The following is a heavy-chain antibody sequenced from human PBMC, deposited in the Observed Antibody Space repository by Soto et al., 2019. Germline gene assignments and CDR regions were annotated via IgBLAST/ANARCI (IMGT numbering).Heavy chain of an antibody. J-gene: IGHJ6*02. D-gene: IGHD6-13*01. V-gene: IGHV3-33*01. CDR2: IWNDGNGY. CDR1: GFNFNNYG. Sequence: QVQLVESGGGVVQPGRSLRLSCAASGFNFNNYGMHWVRQAPGKGLEWVAVIWNDGNGYYYANSVKGRFTISRDNSKNTRFLQMSSLNDDDTAVYYCARRQISPPTRGTASARGGMDVWGQGTKVTVSS. CDR3: ARRQISPPTRGTASARGGMDV.